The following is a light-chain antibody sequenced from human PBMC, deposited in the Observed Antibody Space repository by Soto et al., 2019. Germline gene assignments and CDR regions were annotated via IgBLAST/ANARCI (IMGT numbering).Light chain of an antibody. CDR1: SGSIASNY. CDR3: QSYDSSTVV. V-gene: IGLV6-57*02. CDR2: EDD. J-gene: IGLJ2*01. Sequence: NFMLTQPHSVSGSPGKTVTISCTGSSGSIASNYVQWYQQRPGCAPTTVIYEDDHRPSGVPDRFSGSIDRSSNSASLTISGLKTEDEADYYCQSYDSSTVVFGGGTQLTVL.